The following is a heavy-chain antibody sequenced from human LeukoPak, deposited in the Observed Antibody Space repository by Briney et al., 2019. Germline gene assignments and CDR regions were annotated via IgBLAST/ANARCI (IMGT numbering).Heavy chain of an antibody. CDR3: ARITLQYYFDY. CDR1: GFTVSSNC. V-gene: IGHV3-66*01. CDR2: IYSGGST. D-gene: IGHD4-11*01. J-gene: IGHJ4*02. Sequence: GGSLRLSCAASGFTVSSNCMSWVRQAPGKGLEWVSVIYSGGSTYYADSVKGRFTISRDNSKNTLYLQMNSLRAEDTAVYYCARITLQYYFDYWGQGTLVTVSS.